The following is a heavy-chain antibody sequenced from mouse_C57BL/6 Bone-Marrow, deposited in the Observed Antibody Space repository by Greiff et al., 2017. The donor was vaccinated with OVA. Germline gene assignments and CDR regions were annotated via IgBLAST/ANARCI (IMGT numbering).Heavy chain of an antibody. J-gene: IGHJ3*01. CDR3: ARGIENYYGSHWFAY. Sequence: QVQLQQPGAELVKPGASVKMSCKASGYTFTSYWITWVKQRPGPGLEWIGDIYPGSGSTNYHEKFKSKATLTVDTSSSTAYMQLSSLTSEDSAVYDCARGIENYYGSHWFAYWGQGTLVTVSA. V-gene: IGHV1-55*01. CDR2: IYPGSGST. CDR1: GYTFTSYW. D-gene: IGHD1-1*01.